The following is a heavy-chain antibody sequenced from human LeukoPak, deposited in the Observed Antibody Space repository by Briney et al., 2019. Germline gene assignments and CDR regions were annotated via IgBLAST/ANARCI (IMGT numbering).Heavy chain of an antibody. J-gene: IGHJ4*02. V-gene: IGHV3-21*01. D-gene: IGHD1-26*01. Sequence: GGSLRLSCAASGFTFSAYIMNWVRQAPGKGLEWVSSICSSSTYIYYADSVKGRFTISRGRAKNSLYLQMNILRAEDTAVYYCARVGDSGSYLFFDYWGQGALVTVSS. CDR1: GFTFSAYI. CDR2: ICSSSTYI. CDR3: ARVGDSGSYLFFDY.